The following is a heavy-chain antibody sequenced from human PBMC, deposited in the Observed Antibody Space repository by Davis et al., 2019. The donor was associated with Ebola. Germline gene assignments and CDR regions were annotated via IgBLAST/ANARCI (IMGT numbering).Heavy chain of an antibody. Sequence: SVKVSCKASGGTFISYAISWVRQAPGQGLEWMGRIIPILGIANYAQKFQGRVTITADKSTSTAYMELSSLHQGPIGLPPGTLLQEHLWG. CDR3: TLLQEHL. CDR1: GGTFISYA. V-gene: IGHV1-69*04. CDR2: IIPILGIA. J-gene: IGHJ6*01.